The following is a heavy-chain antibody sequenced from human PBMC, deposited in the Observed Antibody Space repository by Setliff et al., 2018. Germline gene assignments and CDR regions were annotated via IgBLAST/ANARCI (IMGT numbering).Heavy chain of an antibody. CDR2: IIPIFGTA. Sequence: ASVKVSCKASGDTFSSYAISWVRQAPGQGLEWMGRIIPIFGTANYAQKFQGRVTITADKSTSTAHMELSSLRSEDTAVYYCAREKGPAAHWNWFDPWGQGTLVTVSS. D-gene: IGHD2-2*01. V-gene: IGHV1-69*06. CDR3: AREKGPAAHWNWFDP. J-gene: IGHJ5*02. CDR1: GDTFSSYA.